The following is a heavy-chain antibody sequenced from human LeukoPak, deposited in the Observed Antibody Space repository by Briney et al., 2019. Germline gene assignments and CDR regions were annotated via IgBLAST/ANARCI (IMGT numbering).Heavy chain of an antibody. CDR2: INPNSGGT. Sequence: ASVKVSCKASGYTFTGYYMHWVRQAPGQGLERMGWINPNSGGTNYAQKFQGRVTMTRDTSISTAYMELSRLRSDDTAVYYCARRFIWSGYYLYYYYYGMDVWGQGTTVTVSS. V-gene: IGHV1-2*02. CDR3: ARRFIWSGYYLYYYYYGMDV. J-gene: IGHJ6*02. CDR1: GYTFTGYY. D-gene: IGHD3-3*01.